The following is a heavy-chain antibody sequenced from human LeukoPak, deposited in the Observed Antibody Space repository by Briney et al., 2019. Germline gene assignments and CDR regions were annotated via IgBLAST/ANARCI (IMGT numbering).Heavy chain of an antibody. J-gene: IGHJ4*02. D-gene: IGHD2-2*01. CDR1: GGTFSSYA. CDR3: ASRLYCSNTRCRNFPFAY. V-gene: IGHV1-69*13. Sequence: SVKVSCKASGGTFSSYAINWVRQAPGQGLEWMGGIIPIFGTANYAQNFQDRVTITADESTSTAYMELSSLRSEDTAIYYCASRLYCSNTRCRNFPFAYWGQGTLVTVSS. CDR2: IIPIFGTA.